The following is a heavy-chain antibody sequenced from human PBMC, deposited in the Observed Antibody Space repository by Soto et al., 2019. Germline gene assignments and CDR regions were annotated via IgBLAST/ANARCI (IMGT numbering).Heavy chain of an antibody. CDR1: GFTFSSSP. J-gene: IGHJ4*02. V-gene: IGHV3-23*04. CDR3: VRDRYTMSDFWRAFCGD. Sequence: EVELVQSGEGFVQPGGSLRLSCAASGFTFSSSPMSWVRQVPGKGLEWISAIRKDGGSMYYRDSVKGRFTISRDNTKNRSSQRMKNLRAEDTAIYYCVRDRYTMSDFWRAFCGDWGQGALVIVSS. CDR2: IRKDGGSM. D-gene: IGHD3-3*01.